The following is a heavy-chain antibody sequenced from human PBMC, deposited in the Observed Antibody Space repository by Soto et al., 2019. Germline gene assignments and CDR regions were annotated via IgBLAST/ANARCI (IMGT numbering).Heavy chain of an antibody. J-gene: IGHJ4*02. Sequence: QVQLVESGGGVVQPGRSLRLSCAASGFTFSSYAMHWVRQAPGKGLEWVAVISYDGSNKYYADSVKGRFTISRDNSKNTLYLQMNSLRAEDTAVYYCARDPLGRLSVDYWGQGTLVTVSS. V-gene: IGHV3-30-3*01. CDR3: ARDPLGRLSVDY. CDR2: ISYDGSNK. D-gene: IGHD6-25*01. CDR1: GFTFSSYA.